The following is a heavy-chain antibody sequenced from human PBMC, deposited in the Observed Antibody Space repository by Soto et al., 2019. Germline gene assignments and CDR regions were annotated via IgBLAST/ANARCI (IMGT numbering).Heavy chain of an antibody. V-gene: IGHV4-59*12. CDR1: GGSISTYY. D-gene: IGHD2-8*02. Sequence: ETLSLTCTVSGGSISTYYWSWIRQPPGKGLEWIGYIYYSGTTNYNPSLKSRVTILVDTSKNQFSLKLSSVTAADTAVYYCARDKITGLFDYWGQGTLVTVSS. CDR2: IYYSGTT. J-gene: IGHJ4*02. CDR3: ARDKITGLFDY.